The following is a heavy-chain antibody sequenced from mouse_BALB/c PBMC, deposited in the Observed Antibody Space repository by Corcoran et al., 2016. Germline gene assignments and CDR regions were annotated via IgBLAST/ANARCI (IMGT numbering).Heavy chain of an antibody. CDR2: IDPANGNT. CDR3: ARSRGLGRSYFDY. J-gene: IGHJ2*01. D-gene: IGHD4-1*01. CDR1: GFNIKDTY. Sequence: EVQLQQSGAELVKPGASVKLSCTASGFNIKDTYMHWVKQRPEQGLEWIGRIDPANGNTKYDPKFQGKATITADTSSNTAYLQLSSLTSEDTAVYYCARSRGLGRSYFDYGGQGTTLTVSS. V-gene: IGHV14-3*02.